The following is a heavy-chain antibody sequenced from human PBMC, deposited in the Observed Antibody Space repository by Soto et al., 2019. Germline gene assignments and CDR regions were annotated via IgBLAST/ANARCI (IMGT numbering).Heavy chain of an antibody. V-gene: IGHV1-18*04. D-gene: IGHD1-26*01. CDR2: ISTYTGTT. Sequence: QVHLVQSGAEVRKAGASVEVSCKASGYTFTSYGVSWVRQAPGQGLEWMGWISTYTGTTTYAQKFQGRVTMTTHTSTSVAYMELRSLRSDDTAVYYCAREHHHGGSSYGIDVWGQGTTVTVSS. J-gene: IGHJ6*02. CDR1: GYTFTSYG. CDR3: AREHHHGGSSYGIDV.